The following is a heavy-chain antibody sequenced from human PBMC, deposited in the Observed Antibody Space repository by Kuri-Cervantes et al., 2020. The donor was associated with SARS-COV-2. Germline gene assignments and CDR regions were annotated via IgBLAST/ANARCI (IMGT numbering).Heavy chain of an antibody. J-gene: IGHJ4*02. CDR3: ARHATYYYDSSGYYV. D-gene: IGHD3-22*01. CDR2: IYPGDSDT. CDR1: GYSFTSYW. Sequence: KVSCKGSGYSFTSYWIGWVRQMPGKGLGWMGIIYPGDSDTRYSPSFQGQVTISADKSISTAYLQWSSLKASDTAMYYCARHATYYYDSSGYYVWVQGTLVTVSS. V-gene: IGHV5-51*01.